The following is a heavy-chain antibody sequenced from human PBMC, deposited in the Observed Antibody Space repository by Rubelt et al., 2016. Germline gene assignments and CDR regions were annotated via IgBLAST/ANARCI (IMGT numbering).Heavy chain of an antibody. Sequence: GIIYPGDSDTSYSPSFQGQVTISADKSISTAYLQWSSLKASDTAMYYCARVGGIAAAKDAFDIWGQGTMVTVSS. V-gene: IGHV5-51*01. CDR2: IYPGDSDT. D-gene: IGHD6-13*01. J-gene: IGHJ3*02. CDR3: ARVGGIAAAKDAFDI.